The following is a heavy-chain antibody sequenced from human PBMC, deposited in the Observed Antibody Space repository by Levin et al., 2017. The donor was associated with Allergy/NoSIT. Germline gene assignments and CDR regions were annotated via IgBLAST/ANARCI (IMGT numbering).Heavy chain of an antibody. V-gene: IGHV4-59*01. Sequence: GSLRLSCTVSGGSISSYYWSWIRQPPGKGLEWIGYIYYSGSTNYNPSLKSRVTISVDTSKNQFSLKLSSVTAADTAVYYCATRSGSYYYGMDVWGQGTTVTVSS. CDR3: ATRSGSYYYGMDV. D-gene: IGHD1-26*01. J-gene: IGHJ6*02. CDR1: GGSISSYY. CDR2: IYYSGST.